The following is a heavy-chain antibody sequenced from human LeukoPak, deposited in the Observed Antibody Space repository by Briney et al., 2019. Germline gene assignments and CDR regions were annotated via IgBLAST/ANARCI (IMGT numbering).Heavy chain of an antibody. D-gene: IGHD1-26*01. J-gene: IGHJ4*02. CDR2: FNPSGDDT. V-gene: IGHV1-46*01. CDR1: GYTFTRFF. CDR3: ARGPYRYADY. Sequence: ASVTVSCKASGYTFTRFFIHWVRQAPGQGLEWMGIFNPSGDDTTYAQKFQGRITLTRDTSTNTVHMELSSLTSDDTAVYFCARGPYRYADYWGQGSQVTVSS.